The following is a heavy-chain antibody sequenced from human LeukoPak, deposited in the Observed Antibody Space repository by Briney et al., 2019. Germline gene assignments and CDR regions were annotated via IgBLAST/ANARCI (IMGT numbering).Heavy chain of an antibody. CDR3: ARGQSHPTGYYLKEEALQH. CDR1: GITFSDYT. D-gene: IGHD1-26*01. CDR2: ISYDGNNK. J-gene: IGHJ1*01. Sequence: GGSLRLSCAASGITFSDYTMHWVRQAPGKGLEWVAVISYDGNNKYYADSVKGRFTISRDNSKNALFLQMNSLRAEDTALYYCARGQSHPTGYYLKEEALQHWGQGTLVTVSS. V-gene: IGHV3-30-3*01.